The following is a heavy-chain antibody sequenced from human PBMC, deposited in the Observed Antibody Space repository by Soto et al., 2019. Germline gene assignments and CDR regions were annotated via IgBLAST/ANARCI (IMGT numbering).Heavy chain of an antibody. J-gene: IGHJ6*03. V-gene: IGHV4-59*01. CDR1: GGSISSYY. Sequence: SETLSLTCTVSGGSISSYYWSWIRQPPGKGLEWIGYIYYSGSTNYNPSLKSQVTISVDTSKNQFSLKLSSVTAADTAVYYCARVPGYYYYMDVWGKGTTVTVSS. CDR2: IYYSGST. CDR3: ARVPGYYYYMDV.